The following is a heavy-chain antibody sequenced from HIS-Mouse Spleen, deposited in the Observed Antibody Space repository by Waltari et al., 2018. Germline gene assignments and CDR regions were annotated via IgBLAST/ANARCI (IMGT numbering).Heavy chain of an antibody. CDR1: GGSISSSSYY. D-gene: IGHD6-13*01. CDR2: IYYSGRT. Sequence: QLQLQESGPGLVKPSETLSLTCTVSGGSISSSSYYWGWSRQPPGKGLGWIGSIYYSGRTYYNPSRKSRVTISVDTSKNQFSLKLSSVTAADTAVYYCAREIPYSSSWYDWYFDLWGRGTLVTVSS. CDR3: AREIPYSSSWYDWYFDL. J-gene: IGHJ2*01. V-gene: IGHV4-39*07.